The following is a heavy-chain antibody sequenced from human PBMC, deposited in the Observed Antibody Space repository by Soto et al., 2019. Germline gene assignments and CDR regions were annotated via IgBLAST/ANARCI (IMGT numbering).Heavy chain of an antibody. V-gene: IGHV4-39*01. CDR3: ARQVVAYCSGGSCYSPNSHWFDP. Sequence: SDTLSLTSTISGGSISNSNYNWGWISHPPGRGLEWIGSIYYSGSTYYNPSLKSRVTISVDTSKNQFSLKLSSVTAADTAVYYCARQVVAYCSGGSCYSPNSHWFDPWGQG. J-gene: IGHJ5*02. CDR1: GGSISNSNYN. D-gene: IGHD2-15*01. CDR2: IYYSGST.